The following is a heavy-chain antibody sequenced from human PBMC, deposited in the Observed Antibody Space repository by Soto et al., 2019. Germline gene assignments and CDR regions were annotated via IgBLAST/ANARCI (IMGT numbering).Heavy chain of an antibody. V-gene: IGHV3-30*02. D-gene: IGHD3-22*01. CDR3: ATRSARTMIVVVIDDAFDI. J-gene: IGHJ3*02. CDR2: IRHDGTNT. CDR1: EFIFRAHG. Sequence: GGSLRLSCEVSEFIFRAHGMHWVRQAPGKGLEWVAIIRHDGTNTYYADSVKGRFTISRDNSKNTLYLQMNSLRAEDTAVYYCATRSARTMIVVVIDDAFDIWGQGTMVTVSS.